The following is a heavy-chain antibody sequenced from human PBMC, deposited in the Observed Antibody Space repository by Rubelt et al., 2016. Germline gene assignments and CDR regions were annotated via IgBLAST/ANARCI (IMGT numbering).Heavy chain of an antibody. D-gene: IGHD3-10*01. J-gene: IGHJ6*02. CDR2: IRSKANSYAT. Sequence: EVQLVESGGGLVQPGGSLKLSCAASGFTFSGSAMHWVRQASGKGLEWVGRIRSKANSYATAYAASVKCRFTISRDDSKNTADLQMNSLKTEDTAVYYCTHSGSGSYLDYYYYGMDVWGQGTTVTVSS. CDR1: GFTFSGSA. CDR3: THSGSGSYLDYYYYGMDV. V-gene: IGHV3-73*02.